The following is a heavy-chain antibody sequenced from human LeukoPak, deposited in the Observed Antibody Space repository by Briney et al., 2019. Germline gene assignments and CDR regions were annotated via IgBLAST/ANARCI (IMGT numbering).Heavy chain of an antibody. V-gene: IGHV4-30-4*08. CDR3: ARDSSMSAFDY. CDR1: GGSISSGDYY. Sequence: SQTLSLTCTVSGGSISSGDYYWSWIRQPPGKGLEWIGYIYYSGSTYYNPPLKSRVTISVDTSKNQFSLKLSSVTAADTAVYYCARDSSMSAFDYWGQGTLVTVSS. J-gene: IGHJ4*02. CDR2: IYYSGST. D-gene: IGHD2-21*01.